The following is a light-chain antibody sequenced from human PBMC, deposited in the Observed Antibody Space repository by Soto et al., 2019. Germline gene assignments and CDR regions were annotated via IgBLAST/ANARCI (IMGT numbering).Light chain of an antibody. Sequence: QSVLTQPPSASGSPGQSVTISCTGTSSDVGAYNSVSWYQQHPGKAPRLMIYEVNKRPSGVPDRFSGSKSGNMASLTVSGLQAEDEADYYCCSHGGSNNFWVFGGGTKVTVL. V-gene: IGLV2-8*01. CDR1: SSDVGAYNS. J-gene: IGLJ3*02. CDR3: CSHGGSNNFWV. CDR2: EVN.